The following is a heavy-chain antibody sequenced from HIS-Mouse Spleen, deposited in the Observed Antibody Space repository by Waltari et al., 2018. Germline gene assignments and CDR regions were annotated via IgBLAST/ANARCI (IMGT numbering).Heavy chain of an antibody. CDR2: ISYDGSNQ. Sequence: QVQLVESGGGVVQPGRSLRLSCAASGFTFSSYGMHWVRQAPGKGLEWVEVISYDGSNQYYADSVKGRFTISRDNSKNTLYLQMNSLRAEDTAVYYCAKDKHHAFDYWGQGTLVTVSS. J-gene: IGHJ4*02. V-gene: IGHV3-30*18. CDR1: GFTFSSYG. CDR3: AKDKHHAFDY.